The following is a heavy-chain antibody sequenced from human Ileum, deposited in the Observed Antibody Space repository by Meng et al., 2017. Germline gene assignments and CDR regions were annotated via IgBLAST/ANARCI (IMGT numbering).Heavy chain of an antibody. Sequence: QVQLQEAGPGLVKPSQTLSLTCSDSNGSLTNVNNYWNLIRQAPGQALEHIGYIYYDGSSYATPSLKSRVTMSIDTSTNQFSLRLDSVTAADTAVYYCAREFYVDTAMVIDSWGPGALVTVSS. V-gene: IGHV4-30-4*01. CDR2: IYYDGSS. CDR3: AREFYVDTAMVIDS. D-gene: IGHD5-18*01. J-gene: IGHJ4*02. CDR1: NGSLTNVNNY.